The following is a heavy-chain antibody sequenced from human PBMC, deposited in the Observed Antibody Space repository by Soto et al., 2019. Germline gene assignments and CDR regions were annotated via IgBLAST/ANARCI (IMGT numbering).Heavy chain of an antibody. V-gene: IGHV1-2*06. CDR1: GYTFIGYY. D-gene: IGHD6-6*01. CDR2: INPSSGST. Sequence: QVQLVQSGSEVKKPGASVKVSCKTSGYTFIGYYMHWVRQAPGQGLEWVGRINPSSGSTIYAQRFQRRVTMTRDMSTSTVFMDLSRLTSDDTAIYYCAREKQLGDNYYGMDVWGQGTTVTVSS. CDR3: AREKQLGDNYYGMDV. J-gene: IGHJ6*02.